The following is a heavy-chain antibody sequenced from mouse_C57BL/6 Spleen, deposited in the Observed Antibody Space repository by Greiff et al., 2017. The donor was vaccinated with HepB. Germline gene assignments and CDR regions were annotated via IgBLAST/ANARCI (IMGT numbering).Heavy chain of an antibody. CDR2: INPNNGGT. J-gene: IGHJ3*01. V-gene: IGHV1-26*01. D-gene: IGHD2-4*01. Sequence: EVQLQQSGPELVKPGASVKISCKASGYTFTDYYMNWVKQSHGKSLEWIGDINPNNGGTSYNQKFKGKATLTVDKSSRTAYMELRSLTSEDSAVYYCARDYYDFTWFAYWGQGTLVTVSA. CDR1: GYTFTDYY. CDR3: ARDYYDFTWFAY.